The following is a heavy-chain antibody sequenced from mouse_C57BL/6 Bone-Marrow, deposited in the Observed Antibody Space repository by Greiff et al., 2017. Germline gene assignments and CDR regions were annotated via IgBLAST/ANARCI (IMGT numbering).Heavy chain of an antibody. CDR3: ARLRGITTVGDY. CDR2: IYPGSGST. J-gene: IGHJ2*01. D-gene: IGHD1-1*01. CDR1: GYTFTSYW. V-gene: IGHV1-55*01. Sequence: QVQLQQPGAELVKPGASVKMSCKASGYTFTSYWITWVKQRPGQGLEWIGDIYPGSGSTNYNEKFKSKATLTVDTSSSTAYMQLSSLTSEDSAVYYWARLRGITTVGDYWGQGTTLTVSS.